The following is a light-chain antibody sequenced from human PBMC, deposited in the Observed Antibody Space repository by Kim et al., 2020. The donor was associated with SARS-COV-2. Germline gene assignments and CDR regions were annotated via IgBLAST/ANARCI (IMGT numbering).Light chain of an antibody. CDR1: QSISNY. V-gene: IGKV1-39*01. Sequence: DIRMTQSPSSLSASVGDRVTITCRASQSISNYLNWYQQKPGKAPNLLIYGASSLQSGVPSRFSGSGSGTDFTLTISSLQPEDFATYYCQQSNTTPRTFGQGTKLEIK. J-gene: IGKJ2*01. CDR3: QQSNTTPRT. CDR2: GAS.